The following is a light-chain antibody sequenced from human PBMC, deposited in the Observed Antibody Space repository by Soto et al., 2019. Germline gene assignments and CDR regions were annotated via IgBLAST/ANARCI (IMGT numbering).Light chain of an antibody. CDR2: GAS. CDR3: QQFGSSPPVT. J-gene: IGKJ3*01. V-gene: IGKV3-20*01. CDR1: QSLGNSY. Sequence: EIVLTQSPGTLSLSPGERATLTCRASQSLGNSYLAWYQQKPGQAPRLLIYGASNRATGIPDRFSGSGSGTDFTLTISRQEPEDFALYYCQQFGSSPPVTFGPGTTVDFK.